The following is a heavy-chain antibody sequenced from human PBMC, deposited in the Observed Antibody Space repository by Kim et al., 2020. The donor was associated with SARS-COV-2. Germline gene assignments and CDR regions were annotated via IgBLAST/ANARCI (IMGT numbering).Heavy chain of an antibody. Sequence: SETLSLTCTVSVDSFVGFYWTWLRQPPGEGLQWLGHVYSSGSTRYNPSLGARLTISLDTAKRQFSLRLTSVTATDTALYYCARAGGIDSSSWRYNWFDPWGPGTLVTVSS. CDR2: VYSSGST. V-gene: IGHV4-4*08. CDR1: VDSFVGFY. CDR3: ARAGGIDSSSWRYNWFDP. J-gene: IGHJ5*02. D-gene: IGHD6-13*01.